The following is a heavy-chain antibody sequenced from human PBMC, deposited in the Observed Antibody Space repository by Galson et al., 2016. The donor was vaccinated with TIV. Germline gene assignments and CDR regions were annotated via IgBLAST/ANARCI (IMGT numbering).Heavy chain of an antibody. J-gene: IGHJ2*01. V-gene: IGHV4-59*01. D-gene: IGHD3-22*01. Sequence: ETLSLTCAVSGDSISSYYWSWIRQPPGKGLEWIGYIYYSGSTNYNPSLKSRVTISVDTSKNQFSLKLSSVTAADTAVYYCARDFTDSSGYYHTHWYFDLWGRGTLVTVSS. CDR3: ARDFTDSSGYYHTHWYFDL. CDR2: IYYSGST. CDR1: GDSISSYY.